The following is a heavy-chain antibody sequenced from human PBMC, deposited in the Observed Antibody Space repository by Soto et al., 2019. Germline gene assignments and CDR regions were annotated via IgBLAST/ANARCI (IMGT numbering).Heavy chain of an antibody. CDR3: TLPCSGGSCQGRTDYGDAT. V-gene: IGHV3-15*01. J-gene: IGHJ5*01. D-gene: IGHD2-15*01. Sequence: GGSLRLSCAASGFTFSNAWMSWVRQAPGKGLEWVGRIKSKTDGGTTDYAAPVKGSFTISRDDSINTLYLQMKSLKTEDTAVYYCTLPCSGGSCQGRTDYGDATWGHGTLVTVSS. CDR1: GFTFSNAW. CDR2: IKSKTDGGTT.